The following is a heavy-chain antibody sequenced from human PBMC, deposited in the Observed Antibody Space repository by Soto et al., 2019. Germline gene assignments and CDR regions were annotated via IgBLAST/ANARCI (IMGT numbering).Heavy chain of an antibody. CDR3: GRDLKFGQADY. CDR1: GGSISSYY. Sequence: SETLSLTCTVSGGSISSYYWSWIRQPSGKGLEWIGRIYTSGSTNYNPSLKSRVTMSVDTSKNQFSLKLSSVTAADTAVYYCGRDLKFGQADYWGQGSQVTVYS. CDR2: IYTSGST. D-gene: IGHD3-10*01. J-gene: IGHJ4*02. V-gene: IGHV4-4*07.